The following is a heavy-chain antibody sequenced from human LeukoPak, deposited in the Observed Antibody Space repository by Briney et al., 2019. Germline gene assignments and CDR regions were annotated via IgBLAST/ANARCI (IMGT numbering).Heavy chain of an antibody. D-gene: IGHD6-19*01. CDR1: GFTFSSYS. V-gene: IGHV3-21*01. J-gene: IGHJ4*02. Sequence: VRSLRLSCAASGFTFSSYSMNWVRQAPGKGLEWVSSISRGISDIYYADPVKGRFTISRDNAKNSLYLQMNSLRAEDTAVYYRARDCSGWSRDYWGQGTLVTVSS. CDR3: ARDCSGWSRDY. CDR2: ISRGISDI.